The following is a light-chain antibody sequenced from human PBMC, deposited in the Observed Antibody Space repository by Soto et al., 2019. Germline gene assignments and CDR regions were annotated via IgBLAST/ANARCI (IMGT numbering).Light chain of an antibody. CDR3: QQYNSYSEA. Sequence: DIQMTQSPSTLSGSVGDRVTITCRASQTISSWLAWYQQKPGKAPKLLIYKASTLKSGVPSRFSGSVSEKEFTLTISSLQPDDFATYYCQQYNSYSEAFGQGTKLELK. CDR2: KAS. V-gene: IGKV1-5*03. CDR1: QTISSW. J-gene: IGKJ1*01.